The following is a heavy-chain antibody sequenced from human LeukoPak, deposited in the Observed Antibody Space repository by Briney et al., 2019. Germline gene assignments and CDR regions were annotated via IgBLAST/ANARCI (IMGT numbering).Heavy chain of an antibody. D-gene: IGHD2-2*01. CDR3: ARDLCSSTSCSGWFDP. CDR1: GGSISSGSYY. Sequence: SETLSLTCTVSGGSISSGSYYWSWIRQPAGKGLVWIGRIYISGSTNYNPSLKSRVTISVDTSQNQFSLKLSSVTAADTAVYYCARDLCSSTSCSGWFDPWGQGTLVTVSS. CDR2: IYISGST. V-gene: IGHV4-61*02. J-gene: IGHJ5*02.